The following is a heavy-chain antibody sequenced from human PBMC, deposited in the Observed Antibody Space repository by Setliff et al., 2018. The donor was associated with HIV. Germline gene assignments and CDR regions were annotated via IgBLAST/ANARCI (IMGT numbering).Heavy chain of an antibody. D-gene: IGHD4-4*01. Sequence: ASVKVSCKASGYTFTNYAMHWVRQAPGQRLEWMGWINAGNGDTKYSQKFQGRVTFTWDTSASTAYMELSSLRSEDTALYYCARDSGDDYSDYYYYGMDVWGQGTMVTVS. V-gene: IGHV1-3*01. CDR1: GYTFTNYA. J-gene: IGHJ6*02. CDR3: ARDSGDDYSDYYYYGMDV. CDR2: INAGNGDT.